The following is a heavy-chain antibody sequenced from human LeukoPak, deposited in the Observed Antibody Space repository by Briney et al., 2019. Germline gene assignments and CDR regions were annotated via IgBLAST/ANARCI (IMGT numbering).Heavy chain of an antibody. J-gene: IGHJ6*03. CDR1: GYTFTAYY. Sequence: ASVRVSCKASGYTFTAYYMHWVREAPGQGLEWRGWSNPNSGGTNYAQKFQGRVTMTRDTSISTGYMELSRLRSDDTAVYYCASNWNYYYYMDVWGKGTTVTVSS. CDR3: ASNWNYYYYMDV. V-gene: IGHV1-2*02. CDR2: SNPNSGGT. D-gene: IGHD1-20*01.